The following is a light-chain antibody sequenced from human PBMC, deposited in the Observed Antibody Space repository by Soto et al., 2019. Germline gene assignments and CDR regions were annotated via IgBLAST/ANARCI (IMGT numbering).Light chain of an antibody. J-gene: IGLJ1*01. V-gene: IGLV1-51*01. CDR3: GTWDSSLSVYV. CDR2: DNN. CDR1: GSNIGNNY. Sequence: QSVLTKPPSVSAAPGQKVTISCSGSGSNIGNNYVSWYQQFPGTAPKLLIYDNNNRPSGIPDRFSGSKSGTSATLGITGLQTGDEADYYCGTWDSSLSVYVFGTGTKVTVL.